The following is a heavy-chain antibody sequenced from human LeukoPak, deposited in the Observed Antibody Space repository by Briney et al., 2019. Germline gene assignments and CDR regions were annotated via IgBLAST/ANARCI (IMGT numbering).Heavy chain of an antibody. V-gene: IGHV1-18*01. CDR1: GYTFTSYG. D-gene: IGHD2-2*01. Sequence: ASVKVSCKASGYTFTSYGISWVRQAPGQGLEWMGWISAYNGNTNYAQKFQGRVTMTRDTSTSTVYMELSSLRSEDTAVYYCARGSDIVVPAAIRFYVYFQHWGQGTLVTVSS. CDR2: ISAYNGNT. CDR3: ARGSDIVVPAAIRFYVYFQH. J-gene: IGHJ1*01.